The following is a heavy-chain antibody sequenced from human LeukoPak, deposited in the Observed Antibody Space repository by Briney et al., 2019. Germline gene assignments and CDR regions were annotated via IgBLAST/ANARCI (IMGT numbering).Heavy chain of an antibody. J-gene: IGHJ4*03. V-gene: IGHV4-34*01. CDR1: GGSFSRYY. CDR2: IDHRGDT. D-gene: IGHD5-24*01. Sequence: SETLSLTCAVSGGSFSRYYWSWIRQSPGKGLGWIAEIDHRGDTNYNPSVKSRVTISVDTSKNQFSLKVRSLSAADTAVYYCARGATISETGYFDFWGQGTPVTVSS. CDR3: ARGATISETGYFDF.